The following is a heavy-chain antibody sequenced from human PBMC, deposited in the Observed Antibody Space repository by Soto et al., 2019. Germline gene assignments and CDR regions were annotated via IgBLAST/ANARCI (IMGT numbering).Heavy chain of an antibody. CDR1: GFTFSSYA. CDR3: AKSPEPIYSYGYSDY. Sequence: EVQLLESGGGLVQPGGSLRLSCAASGFTFSSYAMSWVRQAPGKGLEWVSAISGSGGSTYYADSVKGRFTISRDNSKNTLYLQMNILRAEDTAVYYCAKSPEPIYSYGYSDYWGQGTLVTVSS. V-gene: IGHV3-23*01. D-gene: IGHD5-18*01. CDR2: ISGSGGST. J-gene: IGHJ4*02.